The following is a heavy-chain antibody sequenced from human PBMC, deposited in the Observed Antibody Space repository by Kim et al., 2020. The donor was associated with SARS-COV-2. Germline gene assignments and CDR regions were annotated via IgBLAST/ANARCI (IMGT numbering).Heavy chain of an antibody. CDR3: ARVGVDTAMVTGFDY. CDR1: GYTFTGYY. V-gene: IGHV1-2*02. J-gene: IGHJ4*02. CDR2: INPNSGGT. Sequence: ASVKVSCKASGYTFTGYYMHWVRQAPGQGLEWMGWINPNSGGTNYAQKFQGRVTMTRDTSISTAYMELSRLRSDDTAVYYCARVGVDTAMVTGFDYWGQGTLVTVSS. D-gene: IGHD5-18*01.